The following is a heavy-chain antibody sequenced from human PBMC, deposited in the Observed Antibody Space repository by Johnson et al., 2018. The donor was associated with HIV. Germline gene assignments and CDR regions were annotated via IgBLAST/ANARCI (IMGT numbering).Heavy chain of an antibody. CDR2: ISYDGSNK. D-gene: IGHD3-16*01. J-gene: IGHJ3*01. CDR3: ARVGASRFDAFHV. V-gene: IGHV3-30*04. Sequence: VQLVESGGGVVQPGRSLRLSCAASGFTFISYAMHWVRQAPGKGLEWVAVISYDGSNKYYADSVKGRFTISRDNSKNTVYLQTNSLRAEDSAVYYCARVGASRFDAFHVWGQGTMVTVSS. CDR1: GFTFISYA.